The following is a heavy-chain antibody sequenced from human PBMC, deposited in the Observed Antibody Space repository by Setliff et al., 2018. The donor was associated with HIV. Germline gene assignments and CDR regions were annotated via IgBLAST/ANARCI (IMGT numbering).Heavy chain of an antibody. J-gene: IGHJ4*02. Sequence: SETLSLTCAVSGYSISSGYYWGWIRQPPGKGLEWIGNIYHSGSTYYNTSLKSRVTISVDTSKNQFSLKLRSVTAADTAVYYCARVISSWSAYYIDYWGQGTLVTVS. D-gene: IGHD3-3*01. V-gene: IGHV4-38-2*01. CDR2: IYHSGST. CDR1: GYSISSGYY. CDR3: ARVISSWSAYYIDY.